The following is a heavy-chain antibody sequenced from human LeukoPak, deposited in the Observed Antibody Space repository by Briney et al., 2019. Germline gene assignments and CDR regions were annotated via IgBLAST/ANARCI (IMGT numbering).Heavy chain of an antibody. J-gene: IGHJ4*02. D-gene: IGHD6-13*01. CDR2: IYSGGST. Sequence: GGSLRLSCAASGFTVSDNYMSWVRQAPGKGPEWVSVIYSGGSTYYADSVKGRFTISRDNSKSTLYLQMNSLRAEDTAVYYCARALSSRGWYYFDYWGQGTLVTVSS. CDR1: GFTVSDNY. V-gene: IGHV3-53*01. CDR3: ARALSSRGWYYFDY.